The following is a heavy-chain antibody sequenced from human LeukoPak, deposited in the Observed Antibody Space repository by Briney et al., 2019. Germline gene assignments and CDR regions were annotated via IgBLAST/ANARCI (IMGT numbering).Heavy chain of an antibody. CDR1: GFVFTGYG. CDR3: ARAYYDSSGFFDY. J-gene: IGHJ4*02. CDR2: ISANDGKT. Sequence: ASVTVSCKASGFVFTGYGFTWVRQAPGQGLEWMGWISANDGKTHYSERHQGRVTMTTDTVTSTAYMELRSLRSDDTAVYYCARAYYDSSGFFDYWGQGTLVTVSS. D-gene: IGHD3-22*01. V-gene: IGHV1-18*01.